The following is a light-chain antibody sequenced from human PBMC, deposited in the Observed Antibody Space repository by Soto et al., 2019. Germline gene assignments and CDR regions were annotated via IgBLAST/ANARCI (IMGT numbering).Light chain of an antibody. CDR1: QSIGSE. V-gene: IGKV3-11*01. CDR2: DAS. CDR3: HQRYSWPIT. J-gene: IGKJ5*01. Sequence: EIVLTQSPATLSLSAGEGATLSSRASQSIGSELAWYQQKPGQAPRLVIADASNRATGIPARFSGRGSATDFTLTIRTVEPGDVGIYYCHQRYSWPITFGQGTRLEIK.